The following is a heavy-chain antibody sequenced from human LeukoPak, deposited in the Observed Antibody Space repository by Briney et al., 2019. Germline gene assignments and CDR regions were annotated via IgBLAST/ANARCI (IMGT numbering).Heavy chain of an antibody. CDR3: ARDLQQGPFDY. J-gene: IGHJ4*02. CDR1: AFTFSSYA. D-gene: IGHD6-19*01. Sequence: PGSSLRLSCAPSAFTFSSYAMHAVRQAPRKGLGGVAVIAYDGSNKYYADSVKGRFTISRDNSKNTLYLQMNSLRAEDTAVYYCARDLQQGPFDYWGQGTLVSVSS. V-gene: IGHV3-30*01. CDR2: IAYDGSNK.